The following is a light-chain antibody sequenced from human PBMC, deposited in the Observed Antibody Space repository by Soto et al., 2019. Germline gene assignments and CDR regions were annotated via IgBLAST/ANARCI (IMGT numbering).Light chain of an antibody. CDR2: EVS. V-gene: IGLV2-14*01. Sequence: QSARTQPASVSGSPGQSITISCTGSSSDVGGYNYVSWYQQHPGKAPKLMIYEVSNRPSGISNRFSGSKSGNTASLTLSGLQAEDEADYYCSSYTSSSTLVFGGGTKLTVL. J-gene: IGLJ2*01. CDR3: SSYTSSSTLV. CDR1: SSDVGGYNY.